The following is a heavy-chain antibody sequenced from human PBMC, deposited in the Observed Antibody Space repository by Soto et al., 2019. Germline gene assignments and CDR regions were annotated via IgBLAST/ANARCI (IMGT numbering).Heavy chain of an antibody. V-gene: IGHV4-31*03. CDR3: AREYRQSGYSSSWVFDY. D-gene: IGHD6-13*01. CDR2: MYYSGST. J-gene: IGHJ4*02. CDR1: GGSINSGGYY. Sequence: QVQLRESGPGLVKPSQTLSLTCTVSGGSINSGGYYWNWLRQHPGKGLEWIGYMYYSGSTYYNPSLRSRVIIAADTSENHSSPKLSSVTAADTAVYFCAREYRQSGYSSSWVFDYWGQGTLVNVSS.